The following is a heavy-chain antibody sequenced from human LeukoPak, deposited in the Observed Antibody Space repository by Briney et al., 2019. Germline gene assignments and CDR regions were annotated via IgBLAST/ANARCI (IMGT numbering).Heavy chain of an antibody. J-gene: IGHJ3*02. CDR3: AINPDYGDYIDAFHI. CDR1: GFTFGDYE. Sequence: GGSLRLSCGGSGFTFGDYEMNWVRQTPGKGLEWVSYISSSGSLYYADSVTGRFTISRDNAKNSLYLHMNSLRAEDTAVYYCAINPDYGDYIDAFHIWGQGTMVTVSS. CDR2: ISSSGSL. D-gene: IGHD4-17*01. V-gene: IGHV3-48*03.